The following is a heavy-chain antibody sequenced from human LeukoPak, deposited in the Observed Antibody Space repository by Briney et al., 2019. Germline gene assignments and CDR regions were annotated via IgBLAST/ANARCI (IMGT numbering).Heavy chain of an antibody. D-gene: IGHD1-26*01. CDR1: GYTFTGYY. CDR2: INTNTGNP. V-gene: IGHV7-4-1*02. Sequence: ASVKVSCKASGYTFTGYYMHWVRQAPGQGLEWMGWINTNTGNPTYAQGFTGRFVFSLDTSVSTAYLQISSLKAEDTAVYYCARSPEWELLIELVYFDYWGQGTLVTVSS. J-gene: IGHJ4*02. CDR3: ARSPEWELLIELVYFDY.